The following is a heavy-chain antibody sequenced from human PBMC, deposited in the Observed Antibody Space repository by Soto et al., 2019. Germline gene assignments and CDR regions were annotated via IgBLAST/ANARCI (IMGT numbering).Heavy chain of an antibody. D-gene: IGHD5-18*01. CDR1: GFTFSSYA. CDR3: ARGPGGYSYGPDY. V-gene: IGHV3-30-3*01. J-gene: IGHJ4*02. CDR2: ISYDGSNK. Sequence: GGSLRLSCAASGFTFSSYAMHWVRQAPGKGLEWVAVISYDGSNKYYADSVKGRFTISRDNSKNTLYLQMNSLRAEDTAVYYCARGPGGYSYGPDYWGQGTLVTVYS.